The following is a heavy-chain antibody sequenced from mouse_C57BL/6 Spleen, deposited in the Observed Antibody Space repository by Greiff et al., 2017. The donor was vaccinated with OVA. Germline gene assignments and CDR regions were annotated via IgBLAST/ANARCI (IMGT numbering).Heavy chain of an antibody. CDR3: ARKEYSYAMDY. CDR2: IYPGDGDT. D-gene: IGHD5-1*01. V-gene: IGHV1-82*01. Sequence: VKLMESGPELVKPGASVKISCKASGYAFSSSWMNWVKQRPGKGLEWIGRIYPGDGDTNYNGKFKGKATLTADKSSSTAYMQLSSRTSEDSAVYFCARKEYSYAMDYWGQGTSVTVSS. CDR1: GYAFSSSW. J-gene: IGHJ4*01.